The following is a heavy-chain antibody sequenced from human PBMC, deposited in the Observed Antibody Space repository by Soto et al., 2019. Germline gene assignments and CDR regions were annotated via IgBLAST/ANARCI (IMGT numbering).Heavy chain of an antibody. J-gene: IGHJ2*01. Sequence: QVQLVQSGAEVKKPGSSVTVSCKASGGTFSSYTISWVRQAPGQGLEWMGGIIPIFGTANYARKFQGRVTITADESTSTAYMELSSLRSEDTAVDYCARGNHRWLQLWYFDLWGRGTLVTVSS. CDR1: GGTFSSYT. CDR3: ARGNHRWLQLWYFDL. V-gene: IGHV1-69*12. CDR2: IIPIFGTA. D-gene: IGHD5-12*01.